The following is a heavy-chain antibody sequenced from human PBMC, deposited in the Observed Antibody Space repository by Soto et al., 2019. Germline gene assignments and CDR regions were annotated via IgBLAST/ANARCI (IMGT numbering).Heavy chain of an antibody. D-gene: IGHD6-6*01. CDR2: IIRSFGKA. CDR1: GGTFSSYA. V-gene: IGHV1-69*01. CDR3: ARGGIAAFCLNDAFDI. J-gene: IGHJ3*02. Sequence: QVQLVQSGAEVKKPGSSVNVSCKASGGTFSSYAISWVRQAPGQGLEWMGGIIRSFGKANYAQKFKGRDTITADESTSTGYMELSGLRSEDRAVYYCARGGIAAFCLNDAFDIWGQGTMVTVSS.